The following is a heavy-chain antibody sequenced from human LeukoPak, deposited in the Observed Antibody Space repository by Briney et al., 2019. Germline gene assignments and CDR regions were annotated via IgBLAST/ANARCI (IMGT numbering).Heavy chain of an antibody. Sequence: GGSLRLSCAASGFTFSSYAMSWVRQAPGKGLEWVSAISGSGGSTYYADSVKGRFTISRDNSKNTLYLQMNSLRAGDTAVYYCAKDPGKVGVGYWGQGTLVTVSS. V-gene: IGHV3-23*01. CDR3: AKDPGKVGVGY. CDR1: GFTFSSYA. CDR2: ISGSGGST. J-gene: IGHJ4*02. D-gene: IGHD1-26*01.